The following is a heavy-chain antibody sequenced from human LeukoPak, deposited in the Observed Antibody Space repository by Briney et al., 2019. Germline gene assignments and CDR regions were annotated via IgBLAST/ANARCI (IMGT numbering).Heavy chain of an antibody. CDR2: ISYDGSNK. D-gene: IGHD3-10*01. CDR3: ARDQSGYDYGMDV. Sequence: GGSLRLSCAASGFTFSSYAMHWVRQARGKGLEWVAVISYDGSNKYYADSVKGRFTISRDNSKNTLYLQMNSLRAEDTAVYYCARDQSGYDYGMDVWGKGTTVTVSS. CDR1: GFTFSSYA. J-gene: IGHJ6*04. V-gene: IGHV3-30*04.